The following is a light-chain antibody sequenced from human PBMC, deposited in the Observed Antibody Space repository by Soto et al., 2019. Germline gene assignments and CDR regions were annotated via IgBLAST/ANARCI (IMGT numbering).Light chain of an antibody. CDR1: QSVSSSY. CDR3: QQFSSSPIT. J-gene: IGKJ5*01. CDR2: SAS. V-gene: IGKV3-20*01. Sequence: EVVLTQSPGTLSLSPGERATLSCRASQSVSSSYLAWYQQKPGQAPRLLIYSASSRATGIPDRFSGSGSGTDFTLTISRLEPEDFAVYYCQQFSSSPITFGQGTRLEI.